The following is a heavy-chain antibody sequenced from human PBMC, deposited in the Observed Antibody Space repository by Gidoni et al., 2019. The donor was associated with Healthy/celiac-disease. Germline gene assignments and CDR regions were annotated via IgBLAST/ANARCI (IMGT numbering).Heavy chain of an antibody. V-gene: IGHV3-23*01. Sequence: AASGFTFSRYAMSWVRQAPGKGLEWVSAISGSGGSTYYADSVKGRFTISRDNSKNTLYLQMNSLRAEDTAVYYCAKLGGWVVGAHTHFDYWGQGTLVTVSS. D-gene: IGHD1-26*01. CDR1: GFTFSRYA. CDR3: AKLGGWVVGAHTHFDY. J-gene: IGHJ4*02. CDR2: ISGSGGST.